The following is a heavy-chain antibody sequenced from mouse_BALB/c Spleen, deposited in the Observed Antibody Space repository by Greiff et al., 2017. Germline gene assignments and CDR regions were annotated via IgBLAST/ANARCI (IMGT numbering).Heavy chain of an antibody. CDR1: GDSITSCY. CDR3: ARGGNYAFDY. CDR2: ISYSGST. D-gene: IGHD2-1*01. V-gene: IGHV3-8*02. Sequence: EVMLVESGPSLVKPSQTLSLTCSVTGDSITSCYWNWIRKFPGNKLEYMGYISYSGSTYYNPSLKSRISITRDTSKNQYYLQLNSVTTEDTATYYCARGGNYAFDYWGQGTTLTVSS. J-gene: IGHJ2*01.